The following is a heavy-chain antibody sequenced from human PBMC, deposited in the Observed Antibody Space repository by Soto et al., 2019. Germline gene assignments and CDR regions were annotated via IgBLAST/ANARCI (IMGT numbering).Heavy chain of an antibody. V-gene: IGHV4-30-4*01. D-gene: IGHD2-2*01. J-gene: IGHJ4*02. CDR1: GGSITSYNHY. CDR2: IDYFGTT. Sequence: SETLSLTCTVSGGSITSYNHYWTWIRQAPGKGLECIGYIDYFGTTNYSPSLQGRVTISVDKSKNQFSLNLTSVTAADTAVYYCASRQYFSFDYWAQGTLVTVSS. CDR3: ASRQYFSFDY.